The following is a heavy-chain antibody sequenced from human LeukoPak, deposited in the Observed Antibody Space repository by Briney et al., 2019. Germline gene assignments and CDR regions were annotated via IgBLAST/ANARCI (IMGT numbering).Heavy chain of an antibody. CDR1: GYTFTSYY. CDR3: ARFYCGGDCYTYYYYYYMDV. V-gene: IGHV1-46*01. J-gene: IGHJ6*03. CDR2: INPSGGST. Sequence: ASVKVSCKASGYTFTSYYMHWVRQAPGQGLEWMGIINPSGGSTSYAQKFQGRVTMTTDTSTSTAYMELRSLRSDDTAVYYCARFYCGGDCYTYYYYYYMDVWGKGTTVTVSS. D-gene: IGHD2-21*02.